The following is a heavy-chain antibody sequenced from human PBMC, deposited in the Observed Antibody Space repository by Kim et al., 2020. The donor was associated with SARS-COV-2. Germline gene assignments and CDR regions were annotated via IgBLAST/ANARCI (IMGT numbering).Heavy chain of an antibody. J-gene: IGHJ4*02. CDR2: ISGSGDNT. CDR1: GFTFSSYA. CDR3: AKSTFDIVVVPAAPDLDY. Sequence: GGSLRLSSAASGFTFSSYAMSWVRQAPGKGLEWVSVISGSGDNTCYADSVKGRFTISRDNSKNTLYLQMNSLRAEDTAVYYCAKSTFDIVVVPAAPDLDYWGQGTPVTVSS. V-gene: IGHV3-23*01. D-gene: IGHD2-2*01.